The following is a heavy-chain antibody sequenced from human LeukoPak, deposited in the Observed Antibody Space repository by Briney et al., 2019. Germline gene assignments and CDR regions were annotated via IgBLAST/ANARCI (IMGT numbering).Heavy chain of an antibody. V-gene: IGHV4-34*01. J-gene: IGHJ2*01. CDR1: GGSFSGYY. CDR2: INHSGST. Sequence: SETLSLTCAVYGGSFSGYYWSWIRQPPGKGLEWIGEINHSGSTNYNPSLKSRVTISVDTSKNQFSLKLSSVTAADTAVYYCARGRSGSYFRYFDLWGRGTLVTVSS. CDR3: ARGRSGSYFRYFDL. D-gene: IGHD1-26*01.